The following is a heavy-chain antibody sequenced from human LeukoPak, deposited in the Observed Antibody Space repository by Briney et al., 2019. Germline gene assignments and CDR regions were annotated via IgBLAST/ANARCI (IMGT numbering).Heavy chain of an antibody. J-gene: IGHJ4*02. Sequence: TGGSLRLSCAASGFSFTSYWMSWVRQAPGKGLEWVASIKEDGSEKYYADSVKGRFTISRDNAENSLYLQVNSPRVEDTAVYYCARGGFTRFDSWGQGTLVTVSS. V-gene: IGHV3-7*03. CDR1: GFSFTSYW. CDR2: IKEDGSEK. D-gene: IGHD3-16*01. CDR3: ARGGFTRFDS.